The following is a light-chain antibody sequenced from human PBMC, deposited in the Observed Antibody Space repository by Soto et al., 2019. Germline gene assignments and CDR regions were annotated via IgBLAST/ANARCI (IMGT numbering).Light chain of an antibody. Sequence: QPVLTQSPSASASLGASVKLTCTLSSGHSSYAIAWHQQQPEKGPRYLMKLNSDGSHSKGDGIPDRFSGSSSGAERYLTISSLQSEDEADYYRQTWGSGIPVVFGGGTKLTVL. J-gene: IGLJ2*01. CDR1: SGHSSYA. CDR2: LNSDGSH. CDR3: QTWGSGIPVV. V-gene: IGLV4-69*01.